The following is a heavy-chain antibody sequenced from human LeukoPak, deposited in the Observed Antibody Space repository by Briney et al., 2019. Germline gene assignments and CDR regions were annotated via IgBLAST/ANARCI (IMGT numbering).Heavy chain of an antibody. D-gene: IGHD5-12*01. V-gene: IGHV3-30-3*01. CDR2: ISYDGSNK. CDR3: NGGYDSGY. Sequence: GGSLRLSCAASGFTFSSYAMHWVRQAPGKGLEWVAVISYDGSNKYYADSVKGRFTISRDNSKNTLYLQMNSLGAEDTAVYYSNGGYDSGYWGQGTLVTVSS. CDR1: GFTFSSYA. J-gene: IGHJ4*02.